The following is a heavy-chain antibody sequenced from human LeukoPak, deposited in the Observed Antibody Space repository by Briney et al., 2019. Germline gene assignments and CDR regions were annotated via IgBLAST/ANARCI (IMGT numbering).Heavy chain of an antibody. D-gene: IGHD3-3*01. J-gene: IGHJ5*02. V-gene: IGHV3-48*01. Sequence: PGGSLRLSCAASGFTFSSYWMSWVRQAPGKGLEWVSYISSSSSTIYYADSVKGRFTISRDNAKNSLYLQMNSLRAEDTAVYYCASLSSWTYYDFWSGWFDPWGQGTLVTVSS. CDR2: ISSSSSTI. CDR1: GFTFSSYW. CDR3: ASLSSWTYYDFWSGWFDP.